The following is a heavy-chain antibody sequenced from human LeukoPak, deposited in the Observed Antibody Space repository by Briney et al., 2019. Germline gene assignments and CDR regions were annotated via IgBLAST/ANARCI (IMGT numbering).Heavy chain of an antibody. CDR1: GFTLSNAY. CDR3: ASAHYGDYEGFANLNF. J-gene: IGHJ4*02. D-gene: IGHD4-17*01. V-gene: IGHV3-15*01. Sequence: GGSLRLSCAASGFTLSNAYMSWVRQAPGKGLEWVGRIKNKTNGGTTDYAAPVKGRFTISRDDSKNTLYLQMNSLRAEDTAVYYCASAHYGDYEGFANLNFWGQGTLVTVSS. CDR2: IKNKTNGGTT.